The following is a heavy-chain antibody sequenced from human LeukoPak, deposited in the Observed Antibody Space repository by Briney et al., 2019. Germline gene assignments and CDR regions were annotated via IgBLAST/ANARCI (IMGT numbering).Heavy chain of an antibody. CDR1: GFTFDDYA. J-gene: IGHJ4*02. Sequence: QPGRSLRLSCAASGFTFDDYAMHWVRQAPGKGLEWVSGISWNSGSIGYADSVKGRFTISRDNAKNSLYLQMNSLRAEDTALYYCARGGIAVAGSFDYWGQGTLVTVSS. V-gene: IGHV3-9*01. CDR3: ARGGIAVAGSFDY. D-gene: IGHD6-19*01. CDR2: ISWNSGSI.